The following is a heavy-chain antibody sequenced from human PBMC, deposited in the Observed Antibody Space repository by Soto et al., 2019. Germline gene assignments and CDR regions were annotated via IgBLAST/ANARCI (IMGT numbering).Heavy chain of an antibody. CDR2: INPSGGST. V-gene: IGHV1-46*01. CDR3: ARVSRGEILRKSFDY. Sequence: QVQLVQSGAEVKKPGASVKVSCKASGYTFTSYYMHWVRQAPGQGLEWMGIINPSGGSTSYAQKFQGRVTMTRDTSTSTVYMELSSLRSEDTAVYYCARVSRGEILRKSFDYWGQGTLVTVSS. D-gene: IGHD1-26*01. J-gene: IGHJ4*02. CDR1: GYTFTSYY.